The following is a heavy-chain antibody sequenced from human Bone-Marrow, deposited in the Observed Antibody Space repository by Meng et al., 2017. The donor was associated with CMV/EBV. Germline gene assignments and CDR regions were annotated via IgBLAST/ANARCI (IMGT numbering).Heavy chain of an antibody. CDR3: ARDLVPEWELVGGGACDI. D-gene: IGHD1-26*01. Sequence: SVKVSCKASGGTFSSYAISWVRQAPGQGLEWMGGIIPIFGTANYAQKFQGRVTITTDESTSTAYMELSSLRSEDTAVYYWARDLVPEWELVGGGACDIWGQGTMVTVSS. CDR2: IIPIFGTA. CDR1: GGTFSSYA. J-gene: IGHJ3*02. V-gene: IGHV1-69*05.